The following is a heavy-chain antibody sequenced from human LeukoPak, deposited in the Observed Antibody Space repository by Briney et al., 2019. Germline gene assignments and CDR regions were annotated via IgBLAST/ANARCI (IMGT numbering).Heavy chain of an antibody. CDR3: AREGGPYRPLDY. J-gene: IGHJ4*02. Sequence: PSETLSLICGVSGGSITSTNYWTWVRQPPGKGLEWSGEVILQGSTNYNPSLMGRVAISVDSSENHSSLQLTSVTAADTAVYYCAREGGPYRPLDYSGQGTLVTVSS. CDR2: VILQGST. V-gene: IGHV4-4*02. CDR1: GGSITSTNY.